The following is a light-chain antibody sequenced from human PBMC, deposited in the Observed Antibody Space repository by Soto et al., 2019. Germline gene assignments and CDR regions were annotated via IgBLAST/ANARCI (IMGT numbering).Light chain of an antibody. V-gene: IGKV1-5*01. J-gene: IGKJ1*01. Sequence: IRMTQSPSTVSASVGDRVTITCRASQSISSWLAWYQQKPGKAPKLLIYDASSLESGVPSRFSGGGSGTEFTLTISSLQPDDFATYYCQQYNSYWTFGQGTKVDIK. CDR2: DAS. CDR3: QQYNSYWT. CDR1: QSISSW.